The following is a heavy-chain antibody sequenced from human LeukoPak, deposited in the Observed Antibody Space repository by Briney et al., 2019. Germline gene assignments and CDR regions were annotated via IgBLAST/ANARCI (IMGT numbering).Heavy chain of an antibody. D-gene: IGHD5-24*01. CDR1: GFTFSSYS. Sequence: GGSLRLSCAASGFTFSSYSMTWVRQAPGKGLEWVSYIGSSSSTIYYADSVKGRFTISRDNAKNSLYLQMNSLRDEDTAVYYCARPRRDGYNFDYWGQGTLVTVSS. V-gene: IGHV3-48*02. CDR3: ARPRRDGYNFDY. CDR2: IGSSSSTI. J-gene: IGHJ4*02.